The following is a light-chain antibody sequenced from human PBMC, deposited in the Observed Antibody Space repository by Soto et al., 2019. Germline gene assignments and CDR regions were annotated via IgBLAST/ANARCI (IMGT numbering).Light chain of an antibody. Sequence: QSALTQPASVSGSPGQSITISCTGTSSDVGGYDYVSWYQQYPGKAPKLMIYDVTNRPSGISNRFSGSRSGNTASLTISGLQAADEAYYYCTSYTSSSTLVFGTGTKLTVL. V-gene: IGLV2-14*01. CDR1: SSDVGGYDY. CDR3: TSYTSSSTLV. J-gene: IGLJ1*01. CDR2: DVT.